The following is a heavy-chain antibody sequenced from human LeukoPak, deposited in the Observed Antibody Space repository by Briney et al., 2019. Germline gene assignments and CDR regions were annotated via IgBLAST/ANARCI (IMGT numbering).Heavy chain of an antibody. CDR2: ISSSSSTI. CDR3: ARDLAWGGY. CDR1: GFTFSSYS. D-gene: IGHD7-27*01. Sequence: PGGSLRLSCAASGFTFSSYSMNWVRQAPGKGLEWVSYISSSSSTIYYADSVKGRFTISRDNAKNSLYLRMNSLRDEDTAVYYCARDLAWGGYWGQGTLVTVSS. J-gene: IGHJ4*02. V-gene: IGHV3-48*02.